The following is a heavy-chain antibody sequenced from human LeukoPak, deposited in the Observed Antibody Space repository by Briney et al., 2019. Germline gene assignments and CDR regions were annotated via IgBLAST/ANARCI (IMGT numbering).Heavy chain of an antibody. D-gene: IGHD5-24*01. J-gene: IGHJ3*02. CDR1: GYTFTRYY. Sequence: ASVKVSCKASGYTFTRYYIHWVRQAPGQGLEWMGTINPPSGTTTYAQKFQGRVTLTRDTATSTVYMELSSLRSEDTAFYYCARESPEMATNAFDIWGQGTMVTVSS. CDR2: INPPSGTT. V-gene: IGHV1-46*01. CDR3: ARESPEMATNAFDI.